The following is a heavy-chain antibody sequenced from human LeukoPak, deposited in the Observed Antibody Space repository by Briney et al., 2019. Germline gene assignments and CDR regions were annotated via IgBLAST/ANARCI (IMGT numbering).Heavy chain of an antibody. J-gene: IGHJ4*02. CDR1: GLTVSTTY. V-gene: IGHV3-53*01. Sequence: PGGSLRLSCAASGLTVSTTYMSWVRQAPGKGLEWVSLIYVDGRTYYADPVKGRFTISRDNSKNTLYLQVNSLRAEDTAVYYCARRGDGGRSFDYWGQGTLVTVSS. D-gene: IGHD4-23*01. CDR3: ARRGDGGRSFDY. CDR2: IYVDGRT.